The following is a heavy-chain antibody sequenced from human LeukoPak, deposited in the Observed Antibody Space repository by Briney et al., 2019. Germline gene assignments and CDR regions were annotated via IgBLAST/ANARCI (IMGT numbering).Heavy chain of an antibody. CDR2: ISSNSGTI. CDR1: GFTFRNYD. J-gene: IGHJ3*02. CDR3: ARDLGYDILTGYYPNAFDI. D-gene: IGHD3-9*01. Sequence: PGGSLRLSCAASGFTFRNYDMHWVRQAPGKGLEWVSYISSNSGTIYYADSVKGRFTISRDNAKNSLYLQMNSLRAEDTAVYYCARDLGYDILTGYYPNAFDIWGQGTMVTVSS. V-gene: IGHV3-48*01.